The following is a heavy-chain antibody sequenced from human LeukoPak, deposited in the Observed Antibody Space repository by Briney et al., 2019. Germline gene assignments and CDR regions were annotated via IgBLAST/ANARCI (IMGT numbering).Heavy chain of an antibody. V-gene: IGHV4-39*07. J-gene: IGHJ4*02. Sequence: PSETLSLTCTVSGGSISSSSYYWGWIRQPPGKGLEWIGSIYFSGSTYYSPSLKSRVTISVDTSKNQFSLKLSSVTAADTAVYYCARVVTLVRGVISTGYYLDYWGQGTLVTASS. D-gene: IGHD3-10*01. CDR2: IYFSGST. CDR1: GGSISSSSYY. CDR3: ARVVTLVRGVISTGYYLDY.